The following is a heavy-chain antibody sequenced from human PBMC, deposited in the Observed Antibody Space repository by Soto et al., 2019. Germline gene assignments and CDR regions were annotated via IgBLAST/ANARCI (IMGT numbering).Heavy chain of an antibody. V-gene: IGHV3-30*18. D-gene: IGHD3-22*01. CDR1: GFTFSSYG. Sequence: PGGSLRLSCAASGFTFSSYGMHWVRQAPGKGLEWVAVISYDGSNKYYADSVKGRFTISRDNSKNTLYLQMKSLRAEDTAVYYCAKDHASHYDSSGYYPFDYWGQGTLVTVSS. CDR3: AKDHASHYDSSGYYPFDY. J-gene: IGHJ4*02. CDR2: ISYDGSNK.